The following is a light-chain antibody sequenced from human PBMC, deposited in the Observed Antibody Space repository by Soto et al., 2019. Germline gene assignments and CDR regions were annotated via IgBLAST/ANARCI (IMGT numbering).Light chain of an antibody. CDR2: EVT. J-gene: IGLJ2*01. Sequence: QSALTQPASVSGSPGQSITISCTGTSSDVGSYNLVSWYQQHPGKAPKLLIYEVTKRPSGVSNRFSGSKSGNTASLTISGLQAEDEAEYYCCSYAGSRVVFGGGTKLTVL. CDR1: SSDVGSYNL. V-gene: IGLV2-23*02. CDR3: CSYAGSRVV.